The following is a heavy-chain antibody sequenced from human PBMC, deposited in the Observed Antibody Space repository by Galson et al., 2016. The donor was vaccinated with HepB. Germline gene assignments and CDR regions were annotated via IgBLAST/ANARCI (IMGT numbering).Heavy chain of an antibody. D-gene: IGHD2-21*01. CDR3: AASVVLAGRSYWYFDL. CDR2: ISSRSSTI. J-gene: IGHJ2*01. CDR1: GFNFDSHS. V-gene: IGHV3-48*04. Sequence: SLRLSCAASGFNFDSHSINWVRQAPGKGLEWISQISSRSSTIYYADSVKGRSTISRDNAKNSLFLQMNSLRVEDTAVYFCAASVVLAGRSYWYFDLWGRGTLVTVSS.